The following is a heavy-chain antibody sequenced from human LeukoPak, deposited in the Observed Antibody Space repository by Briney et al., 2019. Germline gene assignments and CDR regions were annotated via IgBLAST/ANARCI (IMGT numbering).Heavy chain of an antibody. CDR2: IIPIFGTA. CDR3: ARDSPRGSPNFDY. D-gene: IGHD1-26*01. CDR1: GGTFSSYA. J-gene: IGHJ4*02. V-gene: IGHV1-69*13. Sequence: GASVTVSCKASGGTFSSYAISWVRQAPGQGLEWMGGIIPIFGTANYAQKFQGRVTITADESTSTAYMELSSLRSEDTAVYYCARDSPRGSPNFDYWGQGTLVTVSS.